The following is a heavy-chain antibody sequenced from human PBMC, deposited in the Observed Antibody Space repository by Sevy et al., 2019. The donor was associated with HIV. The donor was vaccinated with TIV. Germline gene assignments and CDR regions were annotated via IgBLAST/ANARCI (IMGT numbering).Heavy chain of an antibody. CDR1: GFTFDDYT. J-gene: IGHJ4*02. V-gene: IGHV3-9*01. D-gene: IGHD1-26*01. CDR2: LRWSSGNI. Sequence: GGSLRLSCAASGFTFDDYTMNWVRLAPGKGLEWVSGLRWSSGNIPYADSVEGRFTISRDNAKNSLYLQMNSLRVEDTALYSCVKDRSGSYSFDYWGQGTLVTVSS. CDR3: VKDRSGSYSFDY.